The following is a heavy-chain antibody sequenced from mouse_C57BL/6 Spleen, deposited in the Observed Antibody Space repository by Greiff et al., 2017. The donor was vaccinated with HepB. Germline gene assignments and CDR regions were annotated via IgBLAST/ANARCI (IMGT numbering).Heavy chain of an antibody. Sequence: EVQLQQSVAELVRPGASVKLSCTASGFNIKNHYMHWVKQRPEQGLEWIGRIDPANGNTKYAPKFQGKATITADTPSNTAYPQLSSLTSGDTAINYCVIRDYWGPGTTLTVSS. CDR2: IDPANGNT. D-gene: IGHD2-4*01. J-gene: IGHJ2*01. CDR1: GFNIKNHY. CDR3: VIRDY. V-gene: IGHV14-3*01.